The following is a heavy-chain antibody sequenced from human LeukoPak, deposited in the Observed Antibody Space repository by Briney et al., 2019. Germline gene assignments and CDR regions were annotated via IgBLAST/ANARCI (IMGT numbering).Heavy chain of an antibody. CDR2: IIPNSGGT. CDR1: GGTFSNYG. Sequence: ASVKVSCKASGGTFSNYGISWVRQAPGQGLEWMGGIIPNSGGTNYAQKFQGRVTMTRDTSISTAYMELSRLRSDDTAVYYCARDSFDPWGQGTLVTVSS. V-gene: IGHV1-2*02. J-gene: IGHJ5*02. CDR3: ARDSFDP.